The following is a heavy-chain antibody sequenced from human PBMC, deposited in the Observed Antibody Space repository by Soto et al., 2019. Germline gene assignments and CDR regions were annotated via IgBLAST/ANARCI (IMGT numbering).Heavy chain of an antibody. J-gene: IGHJ3*02. V-gene: IGHV4-39*01. Sequence: HLQLQESGPGLVKPSETLSLTCTVSGDSIRNSGHYWGWIRQPPGKGLEWIASIYYSGSRNHNPSLKSRVTISVDTAKNQFSLKLSSVTAADTAIYYCARPAMVAPPDAFQIWGRGTMVNVSA. CDR1: GDSIRNSGHY. D-gene: IGHD5-18*01. CDR3: ARPAMVAPPDAFQI. CDR2: IYYSGSR.